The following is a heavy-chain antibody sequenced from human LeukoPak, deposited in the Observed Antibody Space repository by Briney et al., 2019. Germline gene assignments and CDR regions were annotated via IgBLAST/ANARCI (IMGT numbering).Heavy chain of an antibody. CDR2: IIPILGIA. CDR3: VRASGRYSDAFDI. Sequence: GSSVKVSCKASGGTFSSYAISWVRQAPGQGLEWMGRIIPILGIANYAQKFQGRVTITADKSTSTAYMELSSLRSEDTAVYYCVRASGRYSDAFDIWGQGTMVTVSS. CDR1: GGTFSSYA. J-gene: IGHJ3*02. V-gene: IGHV1-69*04. D-gene: IGHD1-26*01.